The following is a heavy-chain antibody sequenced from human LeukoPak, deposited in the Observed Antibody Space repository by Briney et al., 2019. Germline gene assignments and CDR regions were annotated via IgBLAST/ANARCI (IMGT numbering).Heavy chain of an antibody. CDR1: GYTFTSYG. CDR3: ARSGAAAGRGWYFDL. Sequence: ASVKVSCKASGYTFTSYGISWVRQAPGQGLEWMGWISAYNGNTKYAQKLQGRVTMTTDTSTSTAYMELRSLRSDGTAVYYCARSGAAAGRGWYFDLWGRGTLVTVSS. V-gene: IGHV1-18*01. D-gene: IGHD6-13*01. CDR2: ISAYNGNT. J-gene: IGHJ2*01.